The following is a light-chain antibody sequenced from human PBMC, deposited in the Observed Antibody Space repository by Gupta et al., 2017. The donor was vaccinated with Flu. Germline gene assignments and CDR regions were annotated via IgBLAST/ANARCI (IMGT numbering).Light chain of an antibody. V-gene: IGLV2-14*01. CDR1: SSDVGGYNF. Sequence: QSALTQPASVSGSPGQSITISCTGSSSDVGGYNFVSWYQHHPGKAPKLMIYEVKNRPSGVSNRFSGSKSGNTASLTISGLQTEDEADYYCTSYTTSNTVLFGGGTKLTVL. CDR2: EVK. CDR3: TSYTTSNTVL. J-gene: IGLJ3*02.